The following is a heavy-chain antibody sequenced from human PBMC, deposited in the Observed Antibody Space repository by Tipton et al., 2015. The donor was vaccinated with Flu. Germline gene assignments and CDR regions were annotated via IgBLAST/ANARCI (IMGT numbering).Heavy chain of an antibody. J-gene: IGHJ4*02. CDR1: GGSISSGGYS. CDR2: IYHSGST. D-gene: IGHD3-16*02. CDR3: ASSYYDYVWGSYRYDY. Sequence: TLSLTCAVSGGSISSGGYSWSWIRQPPGKGLEWIGYIYHSGSTYYNPSLKSRVTISVDRSKNQFPLNLNSVTAADTAVYYCASSYYDYVWGSYRYDYWGQGTLVTVSS. V-gene: IGHV4-30-2*01.